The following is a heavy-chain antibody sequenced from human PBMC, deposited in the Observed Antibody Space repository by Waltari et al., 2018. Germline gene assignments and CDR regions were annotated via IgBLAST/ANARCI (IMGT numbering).Heavy chain of an antibody. CDR1: GGSISSGSYY. D-gene: IGHD2-15*01. Sequence: QVQLQESGPGLVKPSQTLSLTCTVSGGSISSGSYYWSWIRQPAGKGLEWIGRIYTSGSTNYNPSLKSRVTISVDTSKNQFSLKLSSVTAADTAVYYCAREEGLYCSGGSCYSGQTLLDPWGQGTLVTVSS. J-gene: IGHJ5*02. CDR2: IYTSGST. CDR3: AREEGLYCSGGSCYSGQTLLDP. V-gene: IGHV4-61*02.